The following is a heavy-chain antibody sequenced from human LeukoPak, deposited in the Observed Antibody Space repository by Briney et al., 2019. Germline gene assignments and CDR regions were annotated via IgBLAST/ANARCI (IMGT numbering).Heavy chain of an antibody. Sequence: GGSLRLSCAASGFTFDDYAVHWVRQAPGKGLEWVSLISWDGGSTYYADSVKGRFTISRDNSKNSLYLQMNSLRAEDTALYYCAKGSRRFSDFWSGYYYWGQGTLVTVSS. V-gene: IGHV3-43D*03. J-gene: IGHJ4*02. CDR2: ISWDGGST. D-gene: IGHD3-3*01. CDR3: AKGSRRFSDFWSGYYY. CDR1: GFTFDDYA.